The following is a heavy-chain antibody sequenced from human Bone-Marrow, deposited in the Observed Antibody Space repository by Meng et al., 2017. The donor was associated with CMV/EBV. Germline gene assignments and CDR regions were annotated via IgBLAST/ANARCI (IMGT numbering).Heavy chain of an antibody. D-gene: IGHD3-3*01. J-gene: IGHJ6*02. CDR2: IYSGGSST. CDR1: GFTLSSYA. Sequence: GESLKLSCAASGFTLSSYAMSWVRQAPGKGLEWVSVIYSGGSSTYYADSVKGRFTISRDNSKNTLYLQMNSLRAEDTAVYYCAKSSYDGDFWSGYYYYYYGMDVWGQGTTVTVSS. V-gene: IGHV3-23*03. CDR3: AKSSYDGDFWSGYYYYYYGMDV.